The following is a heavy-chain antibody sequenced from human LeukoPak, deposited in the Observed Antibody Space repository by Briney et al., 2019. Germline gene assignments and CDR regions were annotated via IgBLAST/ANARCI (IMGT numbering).Heavy chain of an antibody. CDR1: GYTFTGYY. Sequence: ASVKVSCKASGYTFTGYYMHWVRQAPGQGLEWMGWINPNSGGTNYAQKFQGRVTMTRDTSISTAYMELSRLRSDDTAVYYCAQWGAHSSDFYYYYMDVWGKGTTVTVSS. CDR3: AQWGAHSSDFYYYYMDV. J-gene: IGHJ6*03. D-gene: IGHD6-6*01. V-gene: IGHV1-2*02. CDR2: INPNSGGT.